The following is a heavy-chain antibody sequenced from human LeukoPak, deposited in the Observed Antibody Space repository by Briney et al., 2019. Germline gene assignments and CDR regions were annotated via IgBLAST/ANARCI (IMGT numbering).Heavy chain of an antibody. V-gene: IGHV3-23*01. CDR2: ISGSGGST. D-gene: IGHD1-26*01. CDR1: GFTFSSYA. Sequence: GGSLRLSCAASGFTFSSYAMSWVRQAPGKGLEWASAISGSGGSTYYADSVKGRFTISRDNSKNTLYLQMNSLRAEDTAVYYCARRSSSGSYYRPFDYWGQGTLVTVSS. J-gene: IGHJ4*02. CDR3: ARRSSSGSYYRPFDY.